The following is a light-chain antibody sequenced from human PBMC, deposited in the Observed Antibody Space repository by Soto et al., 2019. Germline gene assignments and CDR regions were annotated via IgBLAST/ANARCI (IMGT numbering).Light chain of an antibody. CDR1: SSDDVGYNY. CDR3: SSYAGSNNVV. Sequence: QSALTQPPSASGSPVQSVAVSSTGTSSDDVGYNYVSWYQQHPGKGPERMIYEVGQRPSGVPVRFSGSKSGNTASLSVSGLQAEYESDYYCSSYAGSNNVVFGGGTQLTVL. V-gene: IGLV2-8*01. J-gene: IGLJ2*01. CDR2: EVG.